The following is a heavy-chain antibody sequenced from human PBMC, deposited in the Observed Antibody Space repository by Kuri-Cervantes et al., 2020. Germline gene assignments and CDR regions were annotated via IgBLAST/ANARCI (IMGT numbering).Heavy chain of an antibody. CDR1: GGSFSGYY. D-gene: IGHD3-10*01. CDR3: ARTITMVRAAFDP. Sequence: SETLSLTCAVYGGSFSGYYWSWIRQPPGKGLAWIGSIYYSGSTYYNPSLKSRVTISVDTSKNQFSLKLSSVTAADTAVYYCARTITMVRAAFDPWGQGTLVTVSS. CDR2: IYYSGST. J-gene: IGHJ5*02. V-gene: IGHV4-34*01.